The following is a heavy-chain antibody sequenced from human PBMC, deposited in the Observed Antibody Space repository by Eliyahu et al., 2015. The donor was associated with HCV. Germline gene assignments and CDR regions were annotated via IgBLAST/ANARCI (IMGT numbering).Heavy chain of an antibody. Sequence: QVQLVESGGGVVQPGRSLRLSCAASGFTFSSYGMHWVRQAPGKGLEWVAVIWYDGSNKYYADSVKGRFTISRDNSKNTLYLQMNSLRAEDTAVYYCARDGGGDGDPLYYFDYWGQGTLVTVSS. CDR1: GFTFSSYG. D-gene: IGHD4-17*01. J-gene: IGHJ4*02. CDR3: ARDGGGDGDPLYYFDY. CDR2: IWYDGSNK. V-gene: IGHV3-33*01.